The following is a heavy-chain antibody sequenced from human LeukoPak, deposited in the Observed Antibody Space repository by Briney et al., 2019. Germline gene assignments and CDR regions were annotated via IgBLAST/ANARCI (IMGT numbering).Heavy chain of an antibody. CDR3: ARGPWYYYMDV. CDR1: GDSISSYY. CDR2: INHSGST. V-gene: IGHV4-34*01. J-gene: IGHJ6*03. Sequence: SETLSLTCTVSGDSISSYYWSWIRQPPGKGLEWIGEINHSGSTNYNPSLKSRVTISVDTSKNQFSLKLSSVTAADTAVYYCARGPWYYYMDVWGKGTTVTVSS.